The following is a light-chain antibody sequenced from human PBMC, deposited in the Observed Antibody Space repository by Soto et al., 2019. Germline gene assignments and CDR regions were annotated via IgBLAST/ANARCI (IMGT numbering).Light chain of an antibody. CDR2: NNS. J-gene: IGLJ3*02. CDR1: SSNIGSNS. V-gene: IGLV1-44*01. CDR3: AAWDDSLDARL. Sequence: QPVLTQPPSASGTPGQRVTISCSGSSSNIGSNSVSWYQQFPGTSPKLLISNNSQRPSGVPDRFSASKSVTSASLAISGLQSEDEASYFCAAWDDSLDARLFGGGTKLTVL.